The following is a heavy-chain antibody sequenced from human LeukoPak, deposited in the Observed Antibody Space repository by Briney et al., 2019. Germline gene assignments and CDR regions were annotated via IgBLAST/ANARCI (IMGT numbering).Heavy chain of an antibody. CDR3: ARESGIGLHYGPGDAFDI. D-gene: IGHD3-10*01. J-gene: IGHJ3*02. CDR2: INPNSGGT. CDR1: GYTFTGYY. V-gene: IGHV1-2*02. Sequence: ASVKVSCKASGYTFTGYYMHWVRQAPGQGLEWMGWINPNSGGTNYAQKFQGRVTMTRDTSISTAYMELSRLRSDDTAVYYCARESGIGLHYGPGDAFDIWGQGTMVTVSS.